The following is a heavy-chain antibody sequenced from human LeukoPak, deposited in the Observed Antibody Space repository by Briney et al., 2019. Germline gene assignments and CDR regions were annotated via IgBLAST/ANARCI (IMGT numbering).Heavy chain of an antibody. V-gene: IGHV3-7*01. CDR1: GFTFSNYW. Sequence: GGSLRLSCAASGFTFSNYWMSWVRQTPVEGLEYLANINQVGSQTYYMDSVRGRFTISRDNAKNSLYLQMNSLRAEDTAVYYCATNSGKRFDYWGQGTLVTVSS. J-gene: IGHJ4*02. CDR2: INQVGSQT. D-gene: IGHD1-1*01. CDR3: ATNSGKRFDY.